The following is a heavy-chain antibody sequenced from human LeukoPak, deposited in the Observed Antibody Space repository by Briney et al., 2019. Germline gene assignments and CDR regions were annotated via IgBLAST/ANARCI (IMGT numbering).Heavy chain of an antibody. D-gene: IGHD3-16*01. Sequence: SETLSLTCTVSGGSLSSFYWSWIRQPPGKGVEGIGYIYYSGSTNYKPSLKSGGTISVDMSNHQFSLKLSSVTAADTAVYYCARGRYRGIDPWGQGTLVTVSS. CDR3: ARGRYRGIDP. V-gene: IGHV4-59*01. CDR2: IYYSGST. CDR1: GGSLSSFY. J-gene: IGHJ5*02.